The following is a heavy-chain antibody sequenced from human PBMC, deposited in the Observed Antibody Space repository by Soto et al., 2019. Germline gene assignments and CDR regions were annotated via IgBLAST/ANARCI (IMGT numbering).Heavy chain of an antibody. D-gene: IGHD2-15*01. CDR1: GYTFTSYA. CDR3: ARDPYNCEYCSQPSYYYYGMDV. Sequence: ASVKVSCKASGYTFTSYAMHWVRQAPGQRLEWMGWINAGNGNTKYSQKFQGRVTITRDTSASTAYMELSSLRSEDTAVYYCARDPYNCEYCSQPSYYYYGMDVWGQGTTVTVSS. J-gene: IGHJ6*02. CDR2: INAGNGNT. V-gene: IGHV1-3*01.